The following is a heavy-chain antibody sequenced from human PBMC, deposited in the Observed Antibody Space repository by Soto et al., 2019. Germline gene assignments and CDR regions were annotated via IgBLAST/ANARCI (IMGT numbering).Heavy chain of an antibody. CDR3: ARDRGGGSIFGGHYGMDV. D-gene: IGHD3-3*01. Sequence: PGGSLRLSCAASGFAFSSYWMAWVRQAPGKGLEWVANINQDESEKNYVDSVKGRFTISRDSAKNSLYLQMSSLRAEDTAVYYCARDRGGGSIFGGHYGMDVWGQGTTVTVSS. J-gene: IGHJ6*02. CDR1: GFAFSSYW. V-gene: IGHV3-7*01. CDR2: INQDESEK.